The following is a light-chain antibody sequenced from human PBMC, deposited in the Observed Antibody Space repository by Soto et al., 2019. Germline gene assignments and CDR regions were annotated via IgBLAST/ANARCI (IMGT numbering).Light chain of an antibody. J-gene: IGLJ1*01. V-gene: IGLV3-21*02. CDR1: NIRTKS. CDR2: DDS. Sequence: SYELTQPPSVSVAPGQTARITCGGNNIRTKSVHWYQQKPGQAPVLVVCDDSDRPSGIPERLSGYHSGNTATLTISRVEAGDEADYFCQVWDSGSEHYVYGAGTKLTVL. CDR3: QVWDSGSEHYV.